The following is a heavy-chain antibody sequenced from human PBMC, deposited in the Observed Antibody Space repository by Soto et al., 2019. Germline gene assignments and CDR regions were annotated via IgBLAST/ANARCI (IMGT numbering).Heavy chain of an antibody. CDR1: GFTFSSYG. CDR2: ISYDGSNK. Sequence: QVLLVESGGGVVQPGRSLRLSCAASGFTFSSYGMHWVRQAPGKGLEWVAVISYDGSNKYYADSVKGRFTISRDNSKNTLYLQMNSLRAEETAVYYCANDQYYYDSSGLRGMDVWGQGTTVTVSS. D-gene: IGHD3-22*01. J-gene: IGHJ6*02. V-gene: IGHV3-30*18. CDR3: ANDQYYYDSSGLRGMDV.